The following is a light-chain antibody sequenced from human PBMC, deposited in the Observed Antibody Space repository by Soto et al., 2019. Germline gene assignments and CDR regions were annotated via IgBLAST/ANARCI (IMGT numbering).Light chain of an antibody. CDR2: DAS. CDR3: QQYGSSPRYT. Sequence: EIVLTQSPGTLSLSPGERATLSCRASQSVSSSYLAWYQQKPGQAPRLLIYDASSRATGIPDRFSGSGSGTDFTLTISRLEPEDFAVYYWQQYGSSPRYTFGQVTKLEIK. J-gene: IGKJ2*01. V-gene: IGKV3-20*01. CDR1: QSVSSSY.